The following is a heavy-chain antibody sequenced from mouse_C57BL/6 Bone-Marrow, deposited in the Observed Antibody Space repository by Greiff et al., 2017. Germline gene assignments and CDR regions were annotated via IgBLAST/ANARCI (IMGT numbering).Heavy chain of an antibody. D-gene: IGHD1-1*01. V-gene: IGHV1-54*01. Sequence: VQLQQSGAELVRPGTSVKVSCKASGYAFTNYLIEWVKQRPGQGLEWIGVINPGSGGTNYNEKFKGKATLTADKSSSTAYMQLSSLTSEDSAVYFCARSYYYAAWFAYWGQETLVTVSA. CDR3: ARSYYYAAWFAY. CDR2: INPGSGGT. J-gene: IGHJ3*01. CDR1: GYAFTNYL.